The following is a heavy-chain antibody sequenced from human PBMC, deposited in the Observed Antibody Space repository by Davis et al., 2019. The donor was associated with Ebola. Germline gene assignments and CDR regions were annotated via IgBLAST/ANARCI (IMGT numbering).Heavy chain of an antibody. CDR3: ARGVDYVWGSYRFSYYFDY. D-gene: IGHD3-16*02. CDR2: MNPNSGNT. J-gene: IGHJ4*02. CDR1: GGTFSSYD. Sequence: ASVKVSCKASGGTFSSYDINWVRQATGQGLEWMGWMNPNSGNTGYAQKLQGRVTMTTDTSTSTAYMELRSLRSDDTAVYYCARGVDYVWGSYRFSYYFDYWGQGTLVTVSS. V-gene: IGHV1-8*02.